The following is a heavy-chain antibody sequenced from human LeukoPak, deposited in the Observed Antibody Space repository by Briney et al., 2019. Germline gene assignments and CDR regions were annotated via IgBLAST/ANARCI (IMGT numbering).Heavy chain of an antibody. V-gene: IGHV4-39*07. CDR3: ARVGQWEAARE. CDR1: GGSISSSSYY. D-gene: IGHD1-26*01. J-gene: IGHJ4*02. Sequence: SETLSLTCTVSGGSISSSSYYWGWILQPPGKGLEWIGSIHYSGSTYYNPSLKSRVTISVDTSKNQFSLQLNSVTPEDTAVYYCARVGQWEAAREWGQGTLVTVSS. CDR2: IHYSGST.